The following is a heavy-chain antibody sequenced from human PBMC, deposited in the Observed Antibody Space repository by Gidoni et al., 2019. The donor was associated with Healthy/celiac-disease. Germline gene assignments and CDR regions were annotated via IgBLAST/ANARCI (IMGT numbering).Heavy chain of an antibody. J-gene: IGHJ4*02. CDR1: GYPLTDLS. Sequence: QVQLVQSGAEVKKPGASVKVSCKVSGYPLTDLSMHWVRQAPGQGLEWMGGFDPEDGETIYAQKFQGRVTITEDTSTDTAYMELSSLRSEDTAVYYCATDVRGYCTGGVCYTGHYWGQGTLVTVSS. D-gene: IGHD2-8*02. V-gene: IGHV1-24*01. CDR3: ATDVRGYCTGGVCYTGHY. CDR2: FDPEDGET.